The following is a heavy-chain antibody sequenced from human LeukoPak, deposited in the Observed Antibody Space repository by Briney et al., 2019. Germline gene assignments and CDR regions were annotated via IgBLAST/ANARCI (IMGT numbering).Heavy chain of an antibody. D-gene: IGHD3-22*01. J-gene: IGHJ3*02. V-gene: IGHV5-51*01. CDR1: GYNFSRYW. Sequence: GESLKISCKGSGYNFSRYWIGWVRQMPGKGLEWMGIIYPGDSDTRYSPSFQGQVTISADKSISTAYLQWSSLKASDTAMYYCARHSMSSGYYGGSNAFDIWGQGTMITVSS. CDR2: IYPGDSDT. CDR3: ARHSMSSGYYGGSNAFDI.